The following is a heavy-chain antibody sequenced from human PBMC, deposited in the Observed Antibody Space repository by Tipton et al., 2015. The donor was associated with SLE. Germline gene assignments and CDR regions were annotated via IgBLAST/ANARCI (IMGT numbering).Heavy chain of an antibody. V-gene: IGHV3-23*01. CDR2: ISGSGGSP. CDR3: ARESSSAYYYYYFMDV. Sequence: SLRLSCAASGFTFSSYAMSWVRQAPGKGLEWVSGISGSGGSPYYADSVKGRFTISRDKSKNTLYLQMNSLRAEDTAVYYCARESSSAYYYYYFMDVWGEGTTVTVSS. D-gene: IGHD6-6*01. CDR1: GFTFSSYA. J-gene: IGHJ6*03.